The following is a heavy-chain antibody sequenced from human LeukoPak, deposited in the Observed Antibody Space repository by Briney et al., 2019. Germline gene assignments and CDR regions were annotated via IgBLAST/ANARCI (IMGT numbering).Heavy chain of an antibody. Sequence: GGSLRLSCAASGFTFSSYWMSWVRQAPRKGLEWVSAISGSGGSTYYADSVKGRFTISRDNSKNTLYLQMNSLRAEDTAVYYCAKILRYFDWLFRARHLAYYMDVWGKGTTVTISS. CDR2: ISGSGGST. J-gene: IGHJ6*03. CDR3: AKILRYFDWLFRARHLAYYMDV. CDR1: GFTFSSYW. V-gene: IGHV3-23*01. D-gene: IGHD3-9*01.